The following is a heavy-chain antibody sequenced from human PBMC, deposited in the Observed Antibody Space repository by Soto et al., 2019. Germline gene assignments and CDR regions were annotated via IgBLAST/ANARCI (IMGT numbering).Heavy chain of an antibody. Sequence: PGGSLRLSCAASGFTFSNVWMSWVRQAPGRGLEWVGRVKSKSDGATTGYAAPVKGRFTVSRDDSQNTLSLQMDSLKIEDTAVYFCTTAAGGMWGADYWGQGTPVTVSS. D-gene: IGHD1-26*01. J-gene: IGHJ4*02. V-gene: IGHV3-15*01. CDR3: TTAAGGMWGADY. CDR1: GFTFSNVW. CDR2: VKSKSDGATT.